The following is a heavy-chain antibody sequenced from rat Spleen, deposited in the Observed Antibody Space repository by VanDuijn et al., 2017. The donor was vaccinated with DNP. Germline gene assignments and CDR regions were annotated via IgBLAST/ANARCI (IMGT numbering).Heavy chain of an antibody. CDR1: GFTFSNYY. J-gene: IGHJ3*01. Sequence: EVQLVESGGGLVQPGRSMKLSCAASGFTFSNYYMAWVRQAPTKGLEWVASISPGGGNTYYRDSVKGRFTVSRDNTKSSLYLQMDSLRSEDTATYYCARPNYGGYEGWFAYWGQGTLVTVSS. V-gene: IGHV5-25*01. CDR3: ARPNYGGYEGWFAY. CDR2: ISPGGGNT. D-gene: IGHD1-11*01.